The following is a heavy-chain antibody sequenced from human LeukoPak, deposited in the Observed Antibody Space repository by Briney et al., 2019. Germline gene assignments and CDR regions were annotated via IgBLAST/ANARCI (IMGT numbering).Heavy chain of an antibody. J-gene: IGHJ6*03. CDR2: IRYDGSNN. V-gene: IGHV3-30*02. CDR1: GFTFSSYG. CDR3: ARNIAAAGAPYYYYMDV. D-gene: IGHD6-13*01. Sequence: SGGSLSLSCAASGFTFSSYGMHWVRQPPGPGQERVAFIRYDGSNNYYADSVKGRFTISRDNSKNTLYLQMNSLRAEDTAVYYCARNIAAAGAPYYYYMDVWGKGTTVTVSS.